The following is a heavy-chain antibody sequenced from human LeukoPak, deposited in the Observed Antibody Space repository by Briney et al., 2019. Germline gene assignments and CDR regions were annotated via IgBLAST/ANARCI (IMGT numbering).Heavy chain of an antibody. D-gene: IGHD5-24*01. CDR3: ARDGEGQNWFDP. CDR1: AYTFTSYD. J-gene: IGHJ5*02. CDR2: MNPNSGNT. Sequence: ASVKVSCKASAYTFTSYDINWVRQATGQGLEWMGWMNPNSGNTGYAQKFQGRVTITRNTSITTAYMELSSLRSEDTAVYYCARDGEGQNWFDPWGQGPLVTVSS. V-gene: IGHV1-8*03.